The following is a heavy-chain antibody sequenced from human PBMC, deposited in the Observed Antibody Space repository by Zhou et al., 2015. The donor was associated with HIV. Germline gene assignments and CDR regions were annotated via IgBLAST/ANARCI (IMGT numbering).Heavy chain of an antibody. J-gene: IGHJ5*02. CDR3: ASGLREYQLLWSWFDP. CDR1: GGTFSSYA. D-gene: IGHD2-2*01. Sequence: QVQLVQSGAEVKKPGSSVKVSCKASGGTFSSYAISWVRQAPGQGLEWMGGIIPIFGTANYAQKFQGRVTITADESTSTAYMELSSLRSEDTAVYYCASGLREYQLLWSWFDPWGQGTLVTVSS. CDR2: IIPIFGTA. V-gene: IGHV1-69*01.